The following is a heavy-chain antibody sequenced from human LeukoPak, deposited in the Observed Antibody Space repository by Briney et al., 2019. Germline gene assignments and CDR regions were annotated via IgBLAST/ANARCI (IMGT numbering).Heavy chain of an antibody. CDR1: GYSFTNYY. Sequence: ASVKVSCKASGYSFTNYYMHWVRQAPGQGLEWMGMINPSGGSTTYAQKFQGRVTMTRDMSTSTVYMELSSLTSEDTAVYYCAGTRGYYFDYWGQGTLVTVSS. V-gene: IGHV1-46*01. CDR3: AGTRGYYFDY. CDR2: INPSGGST. J-gene: IGHJ4*02.